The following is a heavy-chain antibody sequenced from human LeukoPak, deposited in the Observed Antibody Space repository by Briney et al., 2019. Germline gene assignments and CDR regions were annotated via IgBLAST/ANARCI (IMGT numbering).Heavy chain of an antibody. CDR2: IYYSGST. J-gene: IGHJ4*02. V-gene: IGHV4-39*01. D-gene: IGHD3-10*01. CDR1: GGSISSSSYY. CDR3: ARLRRVTMVRGVIIFDY. Sequence: SSETLSLTCTVSGGSISSSSYYWGWIRQPPGNGLVWIGSIYYSGSTYYNPSLKSRVTISVDTSKDQFSLKLSSVTAADTAVYYCARLRRVTMVRGVIIFDYWGQGTLVTVSS.